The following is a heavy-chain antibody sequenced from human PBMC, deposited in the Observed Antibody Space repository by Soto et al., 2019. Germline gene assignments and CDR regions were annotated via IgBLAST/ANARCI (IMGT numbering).Heavy chain of an antibody. CDR1: GFTFSSYW. D-gene: IGHD3-16*02. J-gene: IGHJ4*02. CDR2: IKQDGSEK. Sequence: GGSLRLSCAASGFTFSSYWMSWVRQARGKGLEWVANIKQDGSEKYYVDSVKGRFTISRDNAKNSLYLQMNSLRAEDTAVYYCARDYDYVWGSYRPLFDYWGQGTLVTVSS. CDR3: ARDYDYVWGSYRPLFDY. V-gene: IGHV3-7*03.